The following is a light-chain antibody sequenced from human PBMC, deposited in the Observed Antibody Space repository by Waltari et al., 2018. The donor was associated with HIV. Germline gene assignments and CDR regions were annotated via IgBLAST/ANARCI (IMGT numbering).Light chain of an antibody. CDR2: DVT. CDR3: RSYKSSSTLI. CDR1: NSDIGGYNY. V-gene: IGLV2-14*03. J-gene: IGLJ2*01. Sequence: QSALTQPASVSASPGQSVTISCTGTNSDIGGYNYVYWYQQNPGKAPKLMIYDVTNRPSGVSNRFSGSKSGNTASLAVSGLQAEDEADYYCRSYKSSSTLIFGGGTKLTVL.